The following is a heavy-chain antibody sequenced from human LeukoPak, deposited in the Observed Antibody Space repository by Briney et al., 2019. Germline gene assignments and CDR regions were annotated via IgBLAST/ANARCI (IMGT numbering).Heavy chain of an antibody. CDR1: GYNFVIYD. V-gene: IGHV1-8*02. Sequence: GASVKVSCKASGYNFVIYDIIWVRQPSGQGLEWMGWMNPKSGKTGYVQKFQGRVIMTRDTSITTAYMKLNNLTSVDTAVYYCARGPTLDPIRAIRAGGWFDPWGQGTLVTVSS. CDR3: ARGPTLDPIRAIRAGGWFDP. D-gene: IGHD3-10*01. J-gene: IGHJ5*02. CDR2: MNPKSGKT.